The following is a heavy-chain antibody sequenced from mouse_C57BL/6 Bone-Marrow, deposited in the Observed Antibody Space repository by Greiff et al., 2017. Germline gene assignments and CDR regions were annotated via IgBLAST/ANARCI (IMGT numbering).Heavy chain of an antibody. Sequence: EVQRVESGPGLVKPSQSLSLTCSVTGYSITSGYYWNWIRQFPGNKLEWMGYISYDGSNNYNPSLKNRISITRDTSKNQFFLKLNSVTTEDTATYYCAQLFDYWGQGTTLTVSS. D-gene: IGHD4-1*02. CDR1: GYSITSGYY. J-gene: IGHJ2*01. V-gene: IGHV3-6*01. CDR3: AQLFDY. CDR2: ISYDGSN.